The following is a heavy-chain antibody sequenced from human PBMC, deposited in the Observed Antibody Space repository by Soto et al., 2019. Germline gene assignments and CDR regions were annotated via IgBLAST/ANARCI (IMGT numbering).Heavy chain of an antibody. CDR1: GYSFTSYW. J-gene: IGHJ6*02. Sequence: GESLKISCKGSGYSFTSYWIGWVRQMPGKGLEWMGIIYPGDSDTRYSPSFQGQVTISADKSISTAYLQWSSLKASDTAMYYCARTVRAVAGSRFYYYGMDVWGQGITVTVSS. CDR2: IYPGDSDT. D-gene: IGHD6-19*01. CDR3: ARTVRAVAGSRFYYYGMDV. V-gene: IGHV5-51*01.